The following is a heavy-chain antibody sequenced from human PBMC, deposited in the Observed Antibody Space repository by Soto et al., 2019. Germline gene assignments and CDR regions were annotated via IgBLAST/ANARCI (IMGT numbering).Heavy chain of an antibody. CDR3: ARPYSGYDYYFDY. CDR2: IYYSAST. Sequence: PSETLSLTCTVSGGSISSSSYYWGWIRQPPGKGLEWIGSIYYSASTYYNPSLKSRVTISVDTSKNQFSLKLSSVTAADTAVYYCARPYSGYDYYFDYWGQGTLVTVSS. J-gene: IGHJ4*02. V-gene: IGHV4-39*01. CDR1: GGSISSSSYY. D-gene: IGHD5-12*01.